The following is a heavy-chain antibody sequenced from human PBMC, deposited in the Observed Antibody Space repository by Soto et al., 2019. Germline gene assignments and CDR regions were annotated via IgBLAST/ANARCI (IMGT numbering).Heavy chain of an antibody. D-gene: IGHD6-19*01. CDR1: GYTFTGYY. J-gene: IGHJ6*02. Sequence: ASVKVSCKASGYTFTGYYMHWVRQAPGQGLEWMGWINPNSGGTNYAQKFQGWVTMTRDTSISTAYMELSRLRSDDTAVYYCARSWTYSSGWYFHYGMDVWGQGTTVTVSS. CDR3: ARSWTYSSGWYFHYGMDV. V-gene: IGHV1-2*04. CDR2: INPNSGGT.